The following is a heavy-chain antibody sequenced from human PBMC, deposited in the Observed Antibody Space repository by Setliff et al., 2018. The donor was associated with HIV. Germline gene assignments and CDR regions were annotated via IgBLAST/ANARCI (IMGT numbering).Heavy chain of an antibody. CDR2: SYYSGST. D-gene: IGHD6-19*01. CDR3: ARGYPGIVVAGLSYYYYYNKDV. CDR1: GGSINSHY. Sequence: LSRTCTASGGSINSHYWSWLRQPPGKGLEWIGYSYYSGSTNYNPPLKSRVTISVDTSKNQFSLKLSSVTAADTAVYYCARGYPGIVVAGLSYYYYYNKDVWGKGTTVTVSS. J-gene: IGHJ6*03. V-gene: IGHV4-59*11.